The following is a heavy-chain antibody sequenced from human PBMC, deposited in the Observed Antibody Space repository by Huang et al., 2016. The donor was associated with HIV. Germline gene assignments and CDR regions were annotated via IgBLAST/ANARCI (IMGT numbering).Heavy chain of an antibody. CDR1: GFTFGDYA. V-gene: IGHV3-49*03. Sequence: EVQLVESGGGLVQSGRSLRFSCTASGFTFGDYAMSWFRQATGKGLDGVGFIRSKASGGTTEYAAAVKGRFTISRDDSKSIADLQMNSLRTEDTAVYYCTRGKGALDYWGQGTLVTVSS. CDR3: TRGKGALDY. J-gene: IGHJ4*02. D-gene: IGHD6-13*01. CDR2: IRSKASGGTT.